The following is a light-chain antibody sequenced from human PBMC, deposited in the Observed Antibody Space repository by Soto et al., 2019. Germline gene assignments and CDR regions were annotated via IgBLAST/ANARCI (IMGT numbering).Light chain of an antibody. CDR3: QQYDNLLT. Sequence: DIQMTQSPSSLSASVGDRVTITCQASQDISNYLNWYQQKPGKAPKLLIYDASNLETGVPSRFSGSGSGTDFTFTISSLQPVDIATYYCQQYDNLLTFSGGTKVEIK. J-gene: IGKJ4*01. V-gene: IGKV1-33*01. CDR1: QDISNY. CDR2: DAS.